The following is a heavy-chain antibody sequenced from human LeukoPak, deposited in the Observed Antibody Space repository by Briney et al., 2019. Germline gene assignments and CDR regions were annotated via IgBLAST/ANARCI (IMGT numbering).Heavy chain of an antibody. CDR2: ISTSSSYI. J-gene: IGHJ4*02. CDR3: AKDRAYTSGWYFLMFDY. D-gene: IGHD6-19*01. V-gene: IGHV3-21*01. Sequence: GGSLRLSCAASGFTFSSYSMNWVRQAPGKGLEWVSFISTSSSYIYYADSVKGRFTISRDNSKNTLYLQMNSLRAEDTAVFYCAKDRAYTSGWYFLMFDYWGQGTLVTVSS. CDR1: GFTFSSYS.